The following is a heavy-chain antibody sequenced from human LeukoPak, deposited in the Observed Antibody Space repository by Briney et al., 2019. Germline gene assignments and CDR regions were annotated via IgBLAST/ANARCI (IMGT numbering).Heavy chain of an antibody. CDR1: GGSISSYY. V-gene: IGHV4-59*01. J-gene: IGHJ5*02. Sequence: SETLSLTXTVSGGSISSYYWSWIRQPPGKGLEWIGYIYYSGSTNYNPSLKSRVTISVDTSKNQFSLKLSSVTAADTAVYYCARAYYGDFWSGYPNWFDPWGQRTLVTVSS. CDR3: ARAYYGDFWSGYPNWFDP. CDR2: IYYSGST. D-gene: IGHD3-3*01.